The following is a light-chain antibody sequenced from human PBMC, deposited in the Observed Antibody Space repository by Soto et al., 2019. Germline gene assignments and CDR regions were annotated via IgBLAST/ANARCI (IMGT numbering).Light chain of an antibody. V-gene: IGLV2-14*01. J-gene: IGLJ1*01. CDR1: SSDVGGYNY. CDR2: EVS. CDR3: SSYKSTRTHV. Sequence: QSVLTQPASVSGSPGQSITISCTGTSSDVGGYNYVSWYQQHPGKAPKLMIYEVSTRPSGVSDRFSGSKSGNTASLTISGLQAEDEADYYCSSYKSTRTHVFGTGTKVTVL.